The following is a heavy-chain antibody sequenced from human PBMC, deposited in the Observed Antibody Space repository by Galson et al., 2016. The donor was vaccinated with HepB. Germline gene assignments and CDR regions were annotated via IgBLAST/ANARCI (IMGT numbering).Heavy chain of an antibody. CDR2: IYYTGTT. J-gene: IGHJ4*02. V-gene: IGHV4-39*07. Sequence: ETLSLTCTVSGGSISGSNYYWGWIRQTPGKGLEWIGTIYYTGTTFYNPSLKSRVTISVDTSKNQFSLRLTSVTAADTALYYCARQYRGGPSDYWGQGTLVIVSS. CDR1: GGSISGSNYY. CDR3: ARQYRGGPSDY. D-gene: IGHD6-25*01.